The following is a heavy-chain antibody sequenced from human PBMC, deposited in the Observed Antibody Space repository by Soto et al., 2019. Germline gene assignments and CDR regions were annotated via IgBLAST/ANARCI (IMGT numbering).Heavy chain of an antibody. V-gene: IGHV3-21*01. CDR3: ARAPYYGSRRTPSWFDP. J-gene: IGHJ5*02. Sequence: EVQLVESGGGLVKPGGSLRLSCAASGFTFSSYSMNWVRQAPGKGLEWVSSISSSSSYIYYADSVKGRFTISRDNAKNSLYLQMNSLRAEDTAVYYCARAPYYGSRRTPSWFDPWGQGTLVTVSS. CDR1: GFTFSSYS. CDR2: ISSSSSYI. D-gene: IGHD3-10*01.